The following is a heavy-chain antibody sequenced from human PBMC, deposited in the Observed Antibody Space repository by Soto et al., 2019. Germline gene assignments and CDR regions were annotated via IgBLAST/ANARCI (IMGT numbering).Heavy chain of an antibody. Sequence: SETLSLTCAVYGGSFSGYYWSWIRQPPGKGLEWIGEINHSGSTNYNPSLKSRVTISVDTSKNQFSLKLSSVTAADTAVYYCARGYYYDSSGSNYFDYWGQGTLVTVS. CDR1: GGSFSGYY. CDR2: INHSGST. CDR3: ARGYYYDSSGSNYFDY. J-gene: IGHJ4*02. D-gene: IGHD3-22*01. V-gene: IGHV4-34*01.